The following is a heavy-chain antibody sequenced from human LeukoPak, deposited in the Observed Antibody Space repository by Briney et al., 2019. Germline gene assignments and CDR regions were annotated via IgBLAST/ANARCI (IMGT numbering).Heavy chain of an antibody. CDR3: ARDASISLHRIAAAGTGYYGMDV. CDR2: IYYSGST. Sequence: PSQTLSLTCTVSGGSISSGGYYWSWIRQHPGKGLEWIGYIYYSGSTYYNPSLKSRVTISVDMSKNQFSLKLSSVTAADTAVYYCARDASISLHRIAAAGTGYYGMDVWGQGTTVTVSS. V-gene: IGHV4-31*03. J-gene: IGHJ6*02. D-gene: IGHD6-13*01. CDR1: GGSISSGGYY.